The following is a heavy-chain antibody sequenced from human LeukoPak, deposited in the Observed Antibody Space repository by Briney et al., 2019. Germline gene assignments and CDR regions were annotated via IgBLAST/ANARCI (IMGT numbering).Heavy chain of an antibody. CDR1: GGSISSYY. Sequence: SETLSLTCTVSGGSISSYYWSWIRQPPGKGLEWIGCIYYTGNTSYNPSLKSRVTISLDTSKNQFSLKLSSVTAADTAVYYCARDESPFYWFDPWGQGTLVTVSS. CDR2: IYYTGNT. J-gene: IGHJ5*02. V-gene: IGHV4-59*01. CDR3: ARDESPFYWFDP. D-gene: IGHD3-3*01.